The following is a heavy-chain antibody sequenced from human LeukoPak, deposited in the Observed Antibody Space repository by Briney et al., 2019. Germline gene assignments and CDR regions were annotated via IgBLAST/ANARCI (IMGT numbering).Heavy chain of an antibody. D-gene: IGHD3-10*01. CDR3: ARFFFGGDY. CDR1: GGSFSGYY. J-gene: IGHJ4*02. Sequence: PSETLSLTCAVYGGSFSGYYWSWIRQPPGKGLEWIGEINHSGSTNYNPALKSRVTISVDTSRNQFSLKLSSVTAADTAVYYCARFFFGGDYWGQGTLVTVSS. CDR2: INHSGST. V-gene: IGHV4-34*01.